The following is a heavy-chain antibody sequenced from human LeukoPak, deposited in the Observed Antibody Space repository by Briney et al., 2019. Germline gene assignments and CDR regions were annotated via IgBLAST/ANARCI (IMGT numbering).Heavy chain of an antibody. V-gene: IGHV4-59*02. CDR3: ARGTAVAHDY. Sequence: KPSETLSLTCTVSGGSVSTYYWHWIRQPPGKGLEWIGYMSYSGSTNYNPSLKSRVTISIDTSRDQFSLKLSSVTAADTAVYYCARGTAVAHDYWGQGTLVTVSS. D-gene: IGHD6-19*01. CDR2: MSYSGST. CDR1: GGSVSTYY. J-gene: IGHJ4*02.